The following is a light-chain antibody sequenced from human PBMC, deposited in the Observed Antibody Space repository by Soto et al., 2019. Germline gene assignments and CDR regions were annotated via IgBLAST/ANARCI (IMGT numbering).Light chain of an antibody. J-gene: IGKJ4*01. CDR3: QQYIRWPLT. V-gene: IGKV3-15*01. CDR2: GAS. Sequence: EIVMTQSPATLSVSPGERATLSCRASQSVSSNLAWYQQKPGQAPSLLIYGASTRATGTPARFSGSGSGTEITLTNSSLQSEDFAVYYCQQYIRWPLTFGVGTKVEIK. CDR1: QSVSSN.